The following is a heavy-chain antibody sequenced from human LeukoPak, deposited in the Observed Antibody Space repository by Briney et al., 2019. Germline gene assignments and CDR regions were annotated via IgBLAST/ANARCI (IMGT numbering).Heavy chain of an antibody. D-gene: IGHD6-19*01. Sequence: GGSLRLSCAASGFTFTNYAMSWVRQAPGKGLEWVSGISGGGGSTYYADSVKGRFTISRDNSKNTLYLQMNSLRDEDTAVYYCAKDQWSDYWGQGTLVTVSS. CDR3: AKDQWSDY. CDR2: ISGGGGST. V-gene: IGHV3-23*01. CDR1: GFTFTNYA. J-gene: IGHJ4*02.